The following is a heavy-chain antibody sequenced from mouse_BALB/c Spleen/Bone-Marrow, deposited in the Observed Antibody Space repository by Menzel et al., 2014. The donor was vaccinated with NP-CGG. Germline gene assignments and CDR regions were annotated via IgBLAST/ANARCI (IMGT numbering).Heavy chain of an antibody. J-gene: IGHJ4*01. V-gene: IGHV1-54*01. CDR1: GYAFTNYL. D-gene: IGHD4-1*01. Sequence: QVQLQQSGAELVRPGTSVKVSCKASGYAFTNYLIEWVKQRPGQGLEWIGVINPGSGGTNYNEKFKAKATLTADKSSSPVYMQRRGVTCDEAGVYFCGGGVTGRGGMGYWGQGASVTVSS. CDR2: INPGSGGT. CDR3: GGGVTGRGGMGY.